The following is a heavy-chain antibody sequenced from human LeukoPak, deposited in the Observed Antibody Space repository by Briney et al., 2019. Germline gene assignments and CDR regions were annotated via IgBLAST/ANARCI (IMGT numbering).Heavy chain of an antibody. J-gene: IGHJ3*02. Sequence: SVKVSCKASGGTFSSYAISWVRQAPGQGLEWMGGIIPIFGTANYAQKFQGRVTITTDESTSTAYMELSSLRSEDTAVYYCASWLYDDILTGYYSEDAFDIWGQGTMVTVSS. CDR2: IIPIFGTA. CDR3: ASWLYDDILTGYYSEDAFDI. V-gene: IGHV1-69*05. D-gene: IGHD3-9*01. CDR1: GGTFSSYA.